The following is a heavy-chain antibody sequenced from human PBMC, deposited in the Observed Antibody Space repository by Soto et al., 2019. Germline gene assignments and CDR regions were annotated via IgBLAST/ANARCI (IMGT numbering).Heavy chain of an antibody. CDR3: ARAGGSGSGGYSITTPCYYGMDV. Sequence: SETLSLTCAVYGGSFSGYYWSWIRQPPGKGLEWIGEIDHSGSTNYNPSLKSRVTISVDTSKNQFSPKLSSVTAADTAVYYCARAGGSGSGGYSITTPCYYGMDVWGQGTTVS. J-gene: IGHJ6*02. V-gene: IGHV4-34*01. D-gene: IGHD3-10*01. CDR2: IDHSGST. CDR1: GGSFSGYY.